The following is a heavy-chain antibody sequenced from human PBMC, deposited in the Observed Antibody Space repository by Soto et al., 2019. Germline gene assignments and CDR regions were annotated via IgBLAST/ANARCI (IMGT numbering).Heavy chain of an antibody. Sequence: QVQLVQSGAEVRKPGASVTVSCRSSGDSFNDYYIHWVRQAPGQGFEWMGWINPNGGVTKYAQKVQGWVRMTRDTSIRTVYMQLRRLRSDDPAVYYCARESGGATATLDYYYFYMDVWGTGTTVTVSS. D-gene: IGHD5-12*01. J-gene: IGHJ6*03. CDR1: GDSFNDYY. CDR3: ARESGGATATLDYYYFYMDV. V-gene: IGHV1-2*04. CDR2: INPNGGVT.